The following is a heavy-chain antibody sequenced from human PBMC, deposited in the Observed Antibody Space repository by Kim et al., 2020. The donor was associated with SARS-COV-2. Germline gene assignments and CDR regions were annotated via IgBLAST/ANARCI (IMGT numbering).Heavy chain of an antibody. D-gene: IGHD2-2*01. CDR1: GGSISSSNW. CDR3: ARNVGLPAAIPLNYFDY. V-gene: IGHV4-4*02. CDR2: IYHSGST. J-gene: IGHJ4*02. Sequence: SETLSLTCAVSGGSISSSNWWSWVRQPPGKGLEWIGEIYHSGSTNYNPSLKSRVTISVDKSKNQFSLKLSSVTAADTAVYYCARNVGLPAAIPLNYFDYWGQGTLVTVSS.